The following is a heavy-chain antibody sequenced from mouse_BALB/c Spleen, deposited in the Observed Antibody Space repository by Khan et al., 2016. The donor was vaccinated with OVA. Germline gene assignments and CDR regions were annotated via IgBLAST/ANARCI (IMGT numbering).Heavy chain of an antibody. CDR2: IWSDGST. CDR1: GFSLTSYG. V-gene: IGHV2-6-1*01. J-gene: IGHJ4*01. Sequence: VQLKQSGPGLVAPSQSLSITCTISGFSLTSYGVHWLRQPPGKGLEWLVVIWSDGSTAYNSALKSRLSISKDNSKSQVFLKMNSLQTDDTAMYYCARQPYYHYYVMDYWGQGTSVTVSS. D-gene: IGHD2-10*01. CDR3: ARQPYYHYYVMDY.